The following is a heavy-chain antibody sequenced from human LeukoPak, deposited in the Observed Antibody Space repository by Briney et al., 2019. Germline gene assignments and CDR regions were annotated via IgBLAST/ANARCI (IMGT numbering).Heavy chain of an antibody. CDR1: GYTFSSYD. Sequence: ASVKVSCKASGYTFSSYDINWVRQATGQGLEWMGWMNPNSGDTGYPQKFQGRVTMTRDTSITTAYMELSSLRSDDTAVYYCARGGGLLWFGGKSYFDYWGQGTLVTVSS. V-gene: IGHV1-8*01. CDR3: ARGGGLLWFGGKSYFDY. J-gene: IGHJ4*02. D-gene: IGHD3-10*01. CDR2: MNPNSGDT.